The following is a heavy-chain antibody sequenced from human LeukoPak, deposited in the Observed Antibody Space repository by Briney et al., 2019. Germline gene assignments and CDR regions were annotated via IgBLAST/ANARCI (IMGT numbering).Heavy chain of an antibody. CDR3: ARVLGDYDYYYYYMDV. V-gene: IGHV1-8*02. CDR1: GYTFTSYG. Sequence: ASVKVSCKASGYTFTSYGISWVRQAPGQGLEWMGWMNPNSGNTGYAQKFQGRVTMTRNTSISTAYMELSSLRSEDTAVYYCARVLGDYDYYYYYMDVWGKGTTVTISS. CDR2: MNPNSGNT. D-gene: IGHD4-17*01. J-gene: IGHJ6*03.